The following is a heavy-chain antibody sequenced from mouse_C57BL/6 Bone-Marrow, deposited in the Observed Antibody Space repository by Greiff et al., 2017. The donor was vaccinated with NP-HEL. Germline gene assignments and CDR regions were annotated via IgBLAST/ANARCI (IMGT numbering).Heavy chain of an antibody. Sequence: EVMLVESEGGLVQPGSSMKLSCTASGFTFSDYYMAWVRQVPEKGLEWVANINYDGSSTYYLDSLKSRFIISRDNAKNILYLQMSSLKSEDTATYYCAVYYYGFAYWGQGTLVTVSA. CDR2: INYDGSST. V-gene: IGHV5-16*01. CDR3: AVYYYGFAY. D-gene: IGHD1-1*01. J-gene: IGHJ3*01. CDR1: GFTFSDYY.